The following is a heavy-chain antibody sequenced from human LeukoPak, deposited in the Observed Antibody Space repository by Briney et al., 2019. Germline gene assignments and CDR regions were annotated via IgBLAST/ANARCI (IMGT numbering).Heavy chain of an antibody. Sequence: GGSLRLSYAASGFTFSSYSMNWVRQAPGKGLEWVSSISSSSSYIYYADSVKGRFTISRDNAKNSLYLQMNSLRAEDTAVYYCARLSWDSSSWYYYYYYYMDVWGKGTTVTVSS. V-gene: IGHV3-21*01. CDR3: ARLSWDSSSWYYYYYYYMDV. CDR2: ISSSSSYI. D-gene: IGHD6-13*01. J-gene: IGHJ6*03. CDR1: GFTFSSYS.